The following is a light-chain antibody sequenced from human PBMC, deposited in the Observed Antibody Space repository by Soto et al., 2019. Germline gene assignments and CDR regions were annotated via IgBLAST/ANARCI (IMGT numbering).Light chain of an antibody. Sequence: QLVLTQSPSASASLGASVKLTCTLSSGHSSYAIAWHQQQPEKGPRYLMKLNSDGSHSKGAGIPHRFSGSSSGAERYLTISSLQSEDEADYYCQTWGTGFHVVFGGGTKLTVL. J-gene: IGLJ2*01. CDR1: SGHSSYA. V-gene: IGLV4-69*01. CDR2: LNSDGSH. CDR3: QTWGTGFHVV.